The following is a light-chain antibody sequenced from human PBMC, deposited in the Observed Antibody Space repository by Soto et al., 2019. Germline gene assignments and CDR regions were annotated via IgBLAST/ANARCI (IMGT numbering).Light chain of an antibody. Sequence: DIVVTQSPLSLPVTPGEPASISCRSSQSLLHINGYNYLDWYLQKPGQSAQLLIYLASSRASGVPDRFSGSGSGTEFTLKISRVEAEDFGVYYCIQTLQSPFTFGGGTKVDIK. V-gene: IGKV2-28*01. CDR1: QSLLHINGYNY. CDR2: LAS. CDR3: IQTLQSPFT. J-gene: IGKJ4*01.